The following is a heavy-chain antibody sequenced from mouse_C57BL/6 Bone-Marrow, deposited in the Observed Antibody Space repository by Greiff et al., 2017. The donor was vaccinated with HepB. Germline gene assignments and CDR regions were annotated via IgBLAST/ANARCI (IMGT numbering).Heavy chain of an antibody. D-gene: IGHD1-1*01. V-gene: IGHV5-4*01. CDR1: GFTFSSYA. J-gene: IGHJ1*03. CDR2: ISDGGSYT. CDR3: ARYRGYYYGSSYWYFDV. Sequence: DVQLVESGGGLVKPGGSLKLSCAASGFTFSSYAMSWVRQTPEKRLEWVATISDGGSYTYYPDNVKGRFTIFRDNAKNNLYLQMSHLKSEDTAMYYCARYRGYYYGSSYWYFDVWGTGTTVTVSS.